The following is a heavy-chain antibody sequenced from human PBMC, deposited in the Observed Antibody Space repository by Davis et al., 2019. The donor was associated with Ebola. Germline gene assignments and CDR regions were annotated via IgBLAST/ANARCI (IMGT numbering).Heavy chain of an antibody. CDR3: ARRYDFWSGYYLYYYYGMDV. D-gene: IGHD3-3*01. Sequence: SETLSLTCAVYGGSFSGYYWGWIRQPPGKGLEWIGSIYYSGSTYYNPSLKSRVTISVDTSKNQFSLKLSSVTAADTAVYYCARRYDFWSGYYLYYYYGMDVWGQGTTVTVSS. CDR2: IYYSGST. V-gene: IGHV4-39*01. J-gene: IGHJ6*02. CDR1: GGSFSGYY.